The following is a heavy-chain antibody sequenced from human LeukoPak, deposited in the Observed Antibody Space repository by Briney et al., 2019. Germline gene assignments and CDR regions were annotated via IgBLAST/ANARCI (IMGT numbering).Heavy chain of an antibody. CDR2: ISGRGDST. CDR1: GFTFSKYA. CDR3: AKVPYSGYYDSGGYYYYFDY. J-gene: IGHJ4*02. Sequence: PGGSLRLSCAASGFTFSKYAMTWVRHAPGKGLEWVSGISGRGDSTYYADSVRSRFTISRDNSKNTLYLQMNSLRAEDTAVYYCAKVPYSGYYDSGGYYYYFDYWGQGTLVTVSS. D-gene: IGHD3-22*01. V-gene: IGHV3-23*01.